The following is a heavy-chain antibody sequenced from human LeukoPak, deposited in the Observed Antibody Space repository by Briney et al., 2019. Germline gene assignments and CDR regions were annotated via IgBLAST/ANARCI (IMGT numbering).Heavy chain of an antibody. J-gene: IGHJ4*01. V-gene: IGHV3-11*03. Sequence: GGSLRLSCVVSGFTITDQYMGWIRQAPGKGLQWVSYISGSSRYINYADSVKGRFTISRDNAKNSLYLQMSSLSAEDTAVYYCTTGSQIREVAYWXXGTXVTVSS. CDR1: GFTITDQY. CDR3: TTGSQIREVAY. D-gene: IGHD2-15*01. CDR2: ISGSSRYI.